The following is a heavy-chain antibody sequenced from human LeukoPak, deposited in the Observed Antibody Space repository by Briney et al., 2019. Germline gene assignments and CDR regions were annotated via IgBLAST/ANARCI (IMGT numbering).Heavy chain of an antibody. V-gene: IGHV4-38-2*01. J-gene: IGHJ4*02. CDR1: GYSISSGYF. Sequence: SETLSLTCAVSGYSISSGYFWGWIRQPPGKGLEWIGSFYHSGSTHDNPSLRSRVTISVDMSKNQFSLNLSSVTAADTAVYYCAKSIDKWFDLDYWGQGTLVTVSS. D-gene: IGHD3-10*01. CDR3: AKSIDKWFDLDY. CDR2: FYHSGST.